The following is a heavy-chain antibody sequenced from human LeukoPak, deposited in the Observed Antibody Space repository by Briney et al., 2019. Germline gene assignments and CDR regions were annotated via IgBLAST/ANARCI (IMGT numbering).Heavy chain of an antibody. CDR1: GGSVSSYY. V-gene: IGHV4-59*02. Sequence: SETLSLTCTVSGGSVSSYYWSWIRQPPGKGLEWIGYIYYSGSTNYNPSLKSRVTISVDTSKNQFSLKLSSVTAADTAVYYCARDPGSYFDYWGQGTLVTVSS. D-gene: IGHD5-12*01. CDR2: IYYSGST. CDR3: ARDPGSYFDY. J-gene: IGHJ4*02.